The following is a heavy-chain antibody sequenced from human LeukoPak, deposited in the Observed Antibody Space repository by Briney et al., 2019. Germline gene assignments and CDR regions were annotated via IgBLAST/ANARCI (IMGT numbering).Heavy chain of an antibody. CDR1: GFTFSSYA. V-gene: IGHV3-23*01. D-gene: IGHD3-10*01. CDR3: AKSLYGHDAFDI. CDR2: ISGSGGST. Sequence: GGSLRLSCAASGFTFSSYAMSWVRQAPGKGLEWVSAISGSGGSTYYADSVKGRFTISRDNSKSTLYLQMNSLRAEDTAVYYCAKSLYGHDAFDIWGQGTMVTVSS. J-gene: IGHJ3*02.